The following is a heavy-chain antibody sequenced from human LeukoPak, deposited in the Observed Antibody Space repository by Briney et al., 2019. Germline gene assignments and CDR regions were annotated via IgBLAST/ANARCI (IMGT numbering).Heavy chain of an antibody. CDR2: IDSSSNYT. J-gene: IGHJ4*02. D-gene: IGHD6-13*01. CDR3: ARDSALYSSISFYLDY. V-gene: IGHV3-21*01. Sequence: GGSLRLSCAASGFTFSSYEMNWVRQAPGKGLEWVSSIDSSSNYTYYADSVQGRFTISRDNAKKSLSLQVNSLRAEDTAVYYCARDSALYSSISFYLDYWGQGTLVTVSS. CDR1: GFTFSSYE.